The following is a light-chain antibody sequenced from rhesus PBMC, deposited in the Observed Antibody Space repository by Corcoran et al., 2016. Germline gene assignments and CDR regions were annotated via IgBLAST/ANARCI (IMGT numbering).Light chain of an antibody. J-gene: IGKJ1*01. Sequence: DIQMTQSPSSLSASVGDRVTITCRASENVNNYLHWYQQKPGKAPKLLSYKASTLQSGVPSRFSGSGSGPDFPLTISSLQPEDFATYYFQHYSSGPRTFGQGTKVEIK. CDR1: ENVNNY. CDR2: KAS. V-gene: IGKV1-74*01. CDR3: QHYSSGPRT.